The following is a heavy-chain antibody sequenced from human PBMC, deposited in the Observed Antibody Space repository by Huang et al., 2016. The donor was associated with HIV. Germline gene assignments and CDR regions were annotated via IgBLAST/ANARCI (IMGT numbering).Heavy chain of an antibody. CDR2: SSYDWTT. J-gene: IGHJ6*04. Sequence: QVQLQESGPGLVKSSETLSLTWIRQPPGKGLEWIGSSSYDWTTKYNPSLKRRVPRAGDTSNNPFSLKLNSVTAVDTAVYYCARDPWGSVWGSYSRLDVWGKGTTVTVSS. CDR3: ARDPWGSVWGSYSRLDV. D-gene: IGHD3-16*01. V-gene: IGHV4-59*01.